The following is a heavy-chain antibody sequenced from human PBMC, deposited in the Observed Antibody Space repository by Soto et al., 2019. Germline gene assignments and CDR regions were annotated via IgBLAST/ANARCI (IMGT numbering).Heavy chain of an antibody. D-gene: IGHD7-27*01. CDR3: AKVLNWVYYFEY. CDR2: IGGSGGST. Sequence: PGWSLRLSCSSSLFTFSSYAMSLVLQAPGKGLEWVSAIGGSGGSTYYADSVKGRFTISRDNSKNTLYLQMNSLRAEDTAVYYCAKVLNWVYYFEYWGQGTLVTVSS. CDR1: LFTFSSYA. V-gene: IGHV3-23*01. J-gene: IGHJ4*02.